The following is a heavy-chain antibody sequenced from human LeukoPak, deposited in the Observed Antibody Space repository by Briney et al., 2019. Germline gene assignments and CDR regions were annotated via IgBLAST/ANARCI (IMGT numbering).Heavy chain of an antibody. V-gene: IGHV1-18*01. Sequence: GASVKVSCKASGYTFTNYGISWVRQAPGQGLEWMGWISAYNGNTDYAQKLQGRVTMTTDTSTSTAYMELRSLRSDDTAVYYCARDTDYYGSGKRWFDPWGQGTLVTVSS. J-gene: IGHJ5*02. CDR1: GYTFTNYG. D-gene: IGHD3-10*01. CDR2: ISAYNGNT. CDR3: ARDTDYYGSGKRWFDP.